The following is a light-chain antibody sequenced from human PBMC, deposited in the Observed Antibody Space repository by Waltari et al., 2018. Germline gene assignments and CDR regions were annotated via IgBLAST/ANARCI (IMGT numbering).Light chain of an antibody. J-gene: IGLJ3*02. CDR3: ETGGHGTWV. Sequence: QQRGKGRRELRSVNSDGSHRKGDDIPDRFSGSSSGAERYLSISSLQSEDEADYYCETGGHGTWVFGGGTKLTVL. V-gene: IGLV4-69*01. CDR2: VNSDGSH.